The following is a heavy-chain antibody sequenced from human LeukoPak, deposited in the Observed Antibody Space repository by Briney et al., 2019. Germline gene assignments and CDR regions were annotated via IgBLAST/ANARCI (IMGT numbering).Heavy chain of an antibody. CDR2: ISNSGLTI. CDR3: ARGGDILTGCFDY. V-gene: IGHV3-11*04. D-gene: IGHD3-9*01. J-gene: IGHJ4*02. Sequence: PGGSLRLSCAASGFTFSDYYTSWIRQAPGKGLEWVSHISNSGLTIYYADSMKGRFTISRDNAKNSLYLQMNSLRAEDTAVYYCARGGDILTGCFDYWGQGTLVTVSS. CDR1: GFTFSDYY.